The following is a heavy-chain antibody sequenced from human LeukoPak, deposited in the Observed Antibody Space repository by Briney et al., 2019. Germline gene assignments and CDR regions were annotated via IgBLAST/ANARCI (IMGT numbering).Heavy chain of an antibody. CDR3: ASPVFAIAALDY. J-gene: IGHJ4*02. V-gene: IGHV3-21*01. CDR2: ISSSSSYI. CDR1: GFTLSSYS. Sequence: PGGSLRLSRAASGFTLSSYSMNWVRPAPGKGLEWVSSISSSSSYIYYADSVKGRFTISRDNATNSLYLQMKSLRAEDTAVYYCASPVFAIAALDYWGQGTLVTVSS. D-gene: IGHD6-13*01.